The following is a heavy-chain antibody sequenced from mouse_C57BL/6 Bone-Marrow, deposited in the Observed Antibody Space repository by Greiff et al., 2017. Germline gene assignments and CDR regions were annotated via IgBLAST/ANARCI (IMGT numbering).Heavy chain of an antibody. CDR3: ARDYYYSY. CDR2: INPSTGGT. V-gene: IGHV1-42*01. CDR1: GYSFTGYY. D-gene: IGHD1-1*01. J-gene: IGHJ2*01. Sequence: VQLKESGPELVKPGASVKISCKASGYSFTGYYMNWVKQSPEKSLEWIGEINPSTGGTTYNQKFKAKATLTVDKSSSTAYMQLKSLTSEDSAVYYCARDYYYSYWGQGTTLTVSS.